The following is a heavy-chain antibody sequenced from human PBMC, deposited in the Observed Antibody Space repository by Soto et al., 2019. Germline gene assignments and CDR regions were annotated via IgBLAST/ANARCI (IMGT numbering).Heavy chain of an antibody. V-gene: IGHV4-31*03. CDR2: IFYSGSF. J-gene: IGHJ5*02. CDR3: AGWRNNWFDP. CDR1: GGSISSGTSY. Sequence: TLSLTCTVSGGSISSGTSYWSWIRQRPGKGLEWIGYIFYSGSFYYTPSLRGRVMILADTSKNQFTLRLSSVTAADTAVYYCAGWRNNWFDPWGQGTLVTVSS. D-gene: IGHD6-19*01.